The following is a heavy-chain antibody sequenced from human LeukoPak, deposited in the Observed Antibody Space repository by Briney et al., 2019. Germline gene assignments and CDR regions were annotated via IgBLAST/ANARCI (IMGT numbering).Heavy chain of an antibody. V-gene: IGHV3-30*02. Sequence: PGGSLRLSCEVSGFTFSSCGMQWVRQAPGRGLEWVAFIRYDGNNKYYAESVKGRFTISRDNSKNTLYLQMNSLRADDTAVYYSPRAPPYYYDSSGSNLDFWGQGTLVTVSS. CDR1: GFTFSSCG. CDR3: PRAPPYYYDSSGSNLDF. J-gene: IGHJ4*02. CDR2: IRYDGNNK. D-gene: IGHD3-22*01.